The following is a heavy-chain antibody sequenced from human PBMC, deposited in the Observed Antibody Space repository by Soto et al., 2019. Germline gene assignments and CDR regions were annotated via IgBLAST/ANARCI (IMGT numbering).Heavy chain of an antibody. CDR2: IYTSGST. J-gene: IGHJ6*02. V-gene: IGHV4-4*07. Sequence: SETLALTCTVSGGSISSYYWSWIRQPAGKGLEWIGRIYTSGSTNYNPSLKSRVTMSVDTSKNQFSLKLSSVTAADTAVYYCARQSQRAGGYGMAVWGQGTTVTVCS. CDR3: ARQSQRAGGYGMAV. CDR1: GGSISSYY. D-gene: IGHD2-2*01.